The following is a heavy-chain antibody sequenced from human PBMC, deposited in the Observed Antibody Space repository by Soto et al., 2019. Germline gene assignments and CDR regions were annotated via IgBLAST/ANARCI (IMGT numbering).Heavy chain of an antibody. D-gene: IGHD6-6*01. J-gene: IGHJ4*02. CDR1: GFTFKAYA. Sequence: GGSLRLSCIASGFTFKAYAMGWVRQAPGKGLEWVSSITATNGNTYYADSVRGRFTISRDNSRNSLFLQMSGLRPEDSALYYCAKDEGTSSTVFDYWGQGTLVTVS. CDR3: AKDEGTSSTVFDY. V-gene: IGHV3-23*01. CDR2: ITATNGNT.